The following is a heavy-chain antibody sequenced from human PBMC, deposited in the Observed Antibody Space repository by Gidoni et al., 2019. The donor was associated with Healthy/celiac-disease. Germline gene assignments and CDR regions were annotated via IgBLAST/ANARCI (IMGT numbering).Heavy chain of an antibody. CDR2: ISSSSSTI. V-gene: IGHV3-48*01. D-gene: IGHD6-6*01. Sequence: EVQLVESGGGLVQPGGSLRLSCPASGVTSSRYSMNWVRQAPGKGLEWVSYISSSSSTIYYADSVKGRFTISRDNAKNSLYLQMNSLRAEDTAVYYCARGAAGSSSYNWFDPWGQGTLVTVSS. CDR1: GVTSSRYS. CDR3: ARGAAGSSSYNWFDP. J-gene: IGHJ5*02.